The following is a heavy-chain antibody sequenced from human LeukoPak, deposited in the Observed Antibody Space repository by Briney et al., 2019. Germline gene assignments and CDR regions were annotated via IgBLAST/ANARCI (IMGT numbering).Heavy chain of an antibody. V-gene: IGHV3-11*05. CDR3: ASDSPATYCGGDCYLGYYSDY. CDR1: GFTFSDYY. Sequence: GGSLRLSCAASGFTFSDYYMSWIRQAPGKGLEWVSYIRSSSSYTNYADSVKGRFTISRDNAKNSLYLQMNSLRAEDTAVYYCASDSPATYCGGDCYLGYYSDYWGQGTLVTVSS. J-gene: IGHJ4*02. D-gene: IGHD2-21*02. CDR2: IRSSSSYT.